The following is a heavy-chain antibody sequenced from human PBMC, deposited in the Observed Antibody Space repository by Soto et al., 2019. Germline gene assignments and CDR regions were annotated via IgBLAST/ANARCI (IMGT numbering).Heavy chain of an antibody. CDR1: GFSLSTRGVG. CDR2: IYWDDDK. V-gene: IGHV2-5*02. Sequence: QITLKESGPTLVKPTQTLTLTCTFSGFSLSTRGVGVGWIRQPPEKALECLALIYWDDDKRYSPSLKSRPTITKDTSKNQAVLTMTNMDPVDTATYYCVRHSNGWYGFDYWGQGTLVTVSS. CDR3: VRHSNGWYGFDY. J-gene: IGHJ4*02. D-gene: IGHD6-19*01.